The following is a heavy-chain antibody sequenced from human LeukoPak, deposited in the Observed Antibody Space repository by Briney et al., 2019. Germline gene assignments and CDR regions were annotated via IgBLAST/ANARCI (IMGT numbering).Heavy chain of an antibody. CDR3: ARLGAGPTYYDFWSGYSSFYFDY. J-gene: IGHJ4*02. D-gene: IGHD3-3*01. CDR2: INHSGST. V-gene: IGHV4-34*01. Sequence: SETLSLTCAVYGGSFSGHYWSWIRQPPGKGLEWIGEINHSGSTNFNPSLKSRVTISVDTSKNHFSLKLSSVTAADTAVYYCARLGAGPTYYDFWSGYSSFYFDYWGQGTLVTVSS. CDR1: GGSFSGHY.